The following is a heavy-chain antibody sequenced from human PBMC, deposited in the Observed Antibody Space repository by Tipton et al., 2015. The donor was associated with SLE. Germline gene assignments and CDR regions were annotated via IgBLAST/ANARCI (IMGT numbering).Heavy chain of an antibody. CDR1: GYTFTSYG. CDR2: MNPSTGNT. V-gene: IGHV1-8*02. Sequence: QLVQSGPEVKKPGASVKVSCKASGYTFTSYGISWVRQAPGQGLEWMGWMNPSTGNTVYAQKFQDRVTLTRNTSITTAYMELSSLRSDDTAVYYCAAHDFWSGYPHYFYFFAMNVWGQGTTVTVSS. CDR3: AAHDFWSGYPHYFYFFAMNV. J-gene: IGHJ6*02. D-gene: IGHD3-3*01.